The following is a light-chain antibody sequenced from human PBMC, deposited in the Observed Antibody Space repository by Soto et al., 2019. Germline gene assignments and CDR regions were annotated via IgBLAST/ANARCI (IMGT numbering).Light chain of an antibody. J-gene: IGKJ1*01. CDR2: GAS. V-gene: IGKV3-20*01. CDR3: QQYARSPWT. CDR1: PSLSGKY. Sequence: EIVVTQSPGTLSLSPGARATLSCSASPSLSGKYLAWSQQKPGQAPRLLIYGASSRATGIPDRFSGSGSGTDFTLTISRLEPEDFAVYYCQQYARSPWTFGQGTKVEIK.